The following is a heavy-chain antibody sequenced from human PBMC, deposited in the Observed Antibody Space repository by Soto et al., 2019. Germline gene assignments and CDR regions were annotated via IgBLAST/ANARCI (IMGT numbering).Heavy chain of an antibody. CDR2: IYYSGST. CDR3: ARRAFVVVPAAHEKNWFDP. D-gene: IGHD2-2*01. CDR1: GGSISSSSYY. V-gene: IGHV4-39*01. J-gene: IGHJ5*02. Sequence: SETLSLTCTVSGGSISSSSYYWGWIRQPPGKGLEWIGSIYYSGSTYYNPSLKSRVTISVDTSKNQFSLKLSSVTAADTAVYYCARRAFVVVPAAHEKNWFDPWGQGTLVSVSS.